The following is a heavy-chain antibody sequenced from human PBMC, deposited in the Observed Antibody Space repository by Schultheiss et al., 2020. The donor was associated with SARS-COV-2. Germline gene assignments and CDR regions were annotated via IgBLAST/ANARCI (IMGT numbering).Heavy chain of an antibody. J-gene: IGHJ5*02. CDR1: GGSISSYY. Sequence: SETLSLTCTVSGGSISSYYWSWIRQPPGKGLEWIGSIHYSGSTNYNPSLKSRVTISVDTSKNQFSLKLSSVTAADTAVYYCARALLGVGYYGSGTKRGWFDPWGQGTLVTVSS. CDR3: ARALLGVGYYGSGTKRGWFDP. D-gene: IGHD3-10*01. CDR2: IHYSGST. V-gene: IGHV4-59*12.